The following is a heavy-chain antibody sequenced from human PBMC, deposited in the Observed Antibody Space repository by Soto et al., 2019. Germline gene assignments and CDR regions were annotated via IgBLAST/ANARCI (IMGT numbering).Heavy chain of an antibody. CDR2: IYYSGST. CDR3: ARTMVRGVIGFSWFDP. D-gene: IGHD3-10*01. J-gene: IGHJ5*02. CDR1: GGSISSYY. Sequence: PSETLSLTCTVSGGSISSYYWSWIRQPPGKGLEWIGYIYYSGSTNYNPSLKSRVTISVDTSKNQFSLKLSSVTAADTAVYYCARTMVRGVIGFSWFDPWGQGTLVTVS. V-gene: IGHV4-59*08.